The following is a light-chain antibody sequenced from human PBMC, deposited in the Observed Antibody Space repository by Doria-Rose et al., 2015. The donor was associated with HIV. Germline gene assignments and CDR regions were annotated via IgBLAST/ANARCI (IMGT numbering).Light chain of an antibody. V-gene: IGKV3-20*01. Sequence: DIVLTQSPGTLSLSPGERATLSCRASQSSSSTYLAWYQQKPGQAPSLLIYDGSTRATGIPDRFSASGPGTDFTLTINRLEPEEFALYYCHQYGTSWTFGQGTKVEI. J-gene: IGKJ1*01. CDR2: DGS. CDR3: HQYGTSWT. CDR1: QSSSSTY.